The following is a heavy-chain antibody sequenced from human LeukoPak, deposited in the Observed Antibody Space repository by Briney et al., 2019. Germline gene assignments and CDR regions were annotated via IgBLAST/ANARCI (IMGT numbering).Heavy chain of an antibody. CDR3: ARDVLRFLEWLGMDV. D-gene: IGHD3-3*01. CDR2: ISSSSSYI. V-gene: IGHV3-21*01. J-gene: IGHJ6*02. Sequence: GGSLRLSCAASGFTFSSYSMNWVRQAPGKGLEWVSSISSSSSYIYYADSVKGRLTISRDNAKNSLYLQMNSLRAEDTAVYYCARDVLRFLEWLGMDVWGQGTTVTVSS. CDR1: GFTFSSYS.